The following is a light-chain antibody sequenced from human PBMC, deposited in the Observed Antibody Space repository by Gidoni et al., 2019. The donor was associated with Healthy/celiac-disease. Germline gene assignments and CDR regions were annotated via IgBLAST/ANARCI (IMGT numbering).Light chain of an antibody. J-gene: IGLJ1*01. CDR1: SSNIGAGYD. Sequence: QSVLTQPPSVSGAPGQRVTIYCTGSSSNIGAGYDVPWYQQLPGTAPKLLIYGNSNRPSVVPDRFSGSKSGTSAALASTGLQAEDEADYYCQSYDSSLSGTYVFGTGTKVTVL. CDR2: GNS. CDR3: QSYDSSLSGTYV. V-gene: IGLV1-40*01.